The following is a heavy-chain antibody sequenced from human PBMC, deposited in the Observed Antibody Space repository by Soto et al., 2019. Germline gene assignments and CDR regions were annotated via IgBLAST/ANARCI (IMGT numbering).Heavy chain of an antibody. Sequence: SETLSLTCTISGGSISSGGYYWSWIRQHPGKGLEWIGYIYYSGSTHYNPSLKSRVTISVDTSKIQFSLKLSSVTAADTAVYYCARDDPPYYYGTGRGSDAFDIWGQGKMVTVSS. D-gene: IGHD3-10*01. J-gene: IGHJ3*02. CDR1: GGSISSGGYY. V-gene: IGHV4-31*03. CDR2: IYYSGST. CDR3: ARDDPPYYYGTGRGSDAFDI.